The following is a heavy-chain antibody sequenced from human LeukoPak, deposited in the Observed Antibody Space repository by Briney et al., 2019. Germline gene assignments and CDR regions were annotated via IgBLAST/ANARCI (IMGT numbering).Heavy chain of an antibody. CDR2: IWYDGSNK. CDR1: GFTFSSYG. D-gene: IGHD6-13*01. V-gene: IGHV3-33*01. J-gene: IGHJ3*02. Sequence: PGRSLRLSCAASGFTFSSYGMHWVRQAPGKGLEWVAVIWYDGSNKYYADSVKGRFTISRDNSKSTLYLQMNSLRAEDTAVYYCARPYSSSWYGAFDIWGQGTMVTVSP. CDR3: ARPYSSSWYGAFDI.